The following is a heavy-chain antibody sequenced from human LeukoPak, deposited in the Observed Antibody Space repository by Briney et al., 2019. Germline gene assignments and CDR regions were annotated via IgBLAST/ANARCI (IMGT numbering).Heavy chain of an antibody. CDR2: IYYSGST. J-gene: IGHJ6*02. CDR3: ARGLRQWLETNYYYYYGMDV. V-gene: IGHV4-59*08. D-gene: IGHD6-19*01. Sequence: PSETLSLTCTVSGGSISSYYWSWIRQPPGKGLEWIGYIYYSGSTYYNPSLKSRVTISVDTSKNQFSLKLSSVTAADTAVYYCARGLRQWLETNYYYYYGMDVWGQGTTVTVSS. CDR1: GGSISSYY.